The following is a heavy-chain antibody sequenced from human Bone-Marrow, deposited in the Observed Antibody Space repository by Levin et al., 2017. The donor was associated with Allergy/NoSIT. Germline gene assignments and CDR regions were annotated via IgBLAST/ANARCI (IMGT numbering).Heavy chain of an antibody. V-gene: IGHV1-69*13. CDR1: GGTFSNYG. CDR2: IIPVSGTT. J-gene: IGHJ4*02. D-gene: IGHD3-22*01. Sequence: PVASVKVSCKASGGTFSNYGISWVRQAPGQGLEWMGGIIPVSGTTNYALKFQGRFTITAEESTSTAYMELSSLRSDDTAVYYCARDRYSDNSGRFFESAYWGQGTLVTVSS. CDR3: ARDRYSDNSGRFFESAY.